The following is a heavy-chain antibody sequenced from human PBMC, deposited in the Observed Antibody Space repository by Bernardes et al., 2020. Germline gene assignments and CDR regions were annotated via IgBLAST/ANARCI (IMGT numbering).Heavy chain of an antibody. CDR2: IYYGGST. V-gene: IGHV4-31*03. CDR3: ARARVLVRGLIIPLGMDV. Sequence: SETLSLTCTVSGASISSGGYYWTWIRQLPGKGLEWIGYIYYGGSTYYNPSLKSRVSISADSSKNQFSLKMTSVTVADTAMFYCARARVLVRGLIIPLGMDVWGQGTTVTVSS. CDR1: GASISSGGYY. J-gene: IGHJ6*02. D-gene: IGHD3-10*01.